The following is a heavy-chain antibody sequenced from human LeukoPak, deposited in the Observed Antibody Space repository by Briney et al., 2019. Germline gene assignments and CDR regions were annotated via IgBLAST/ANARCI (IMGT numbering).Heavy chain of an antibody. CDR3: AKDMERIPAAAGT. V-gene: IGHV3-23*01. CDR1: GFTFSSYA. J-gene: IGHJ4*02. D-gene: IGHD6-13*01. CDR2: IGGSDGNT. Sequence: PGGSLRLSCAASGFTFSSYAMSWVRQAPGKGLEWVSPIGGSDGNTYYADSVKGRFTISRDNSENTLYLQMNSLRAEDTALYYCAKDMERIPAAAGTWGQGTLVTVSS.